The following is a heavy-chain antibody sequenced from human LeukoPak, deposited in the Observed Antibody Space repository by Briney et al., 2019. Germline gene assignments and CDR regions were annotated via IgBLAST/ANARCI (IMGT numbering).Heavy chain of an antibody. D-gene: IGHD6-19*01. V-gene: IGHV1-2*02. CDR3: ARSFQATEQWLTFSSWYYYYMDV. CDR2: INPNSGGT. Sequence: ASVKVSCKASGYTFTGYYMHWVRQAPGQGLEWMGWINPNSGGTNYAQKFQGRVTMTRDTSISTAYMELSRLRSDDTAVYYCARSFQATEQWLTFSSWYYYYMDVWGKGTTVTVSS. J-gene: IGHJ6*03. CDR1: GYTFTGYY.